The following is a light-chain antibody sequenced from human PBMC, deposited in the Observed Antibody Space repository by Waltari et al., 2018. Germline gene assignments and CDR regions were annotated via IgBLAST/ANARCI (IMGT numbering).Light chain of an antibody. Sequence: DIVMTQSPDSLAVSLSERATINCKSSQTLYRSNNKNYLAWYQQKPGQPPQMLIYWASTRESGVPDRFSGSGSVTDFTLTITSLQAEDVAVYYCQQYYNTPPTFGPGTKVDIK. CDR3: QQYYNTPPT. J-gene: IGKJ3*01. CDR2: WAS. V-gene: IGKV4-1*01. CDR1: QTLYRSNNKNY.